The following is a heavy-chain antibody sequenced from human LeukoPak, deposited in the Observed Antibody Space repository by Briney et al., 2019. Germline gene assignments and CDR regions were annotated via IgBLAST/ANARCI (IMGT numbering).Heavy chain of an antibody. CDR3: ARDQGYYDSSGYYSAFDI. CDR1: GYTFTGYY. V-gene: IGHV1-2*02. CDR2: ISPNSGGT. J-gene: IGHJ3*02. Sequence: ASVKVSCKASGYTFTGYYMHWVRQAPGQGLEWMGWISPNSGGTNYAQKFQGRVTMTRDTSISTAYMELSRLRSDDTAVYYCARDQGYYDSSGYYSAFDIWGQGTMVTVSS. D-gene: IGHD3-22*01.